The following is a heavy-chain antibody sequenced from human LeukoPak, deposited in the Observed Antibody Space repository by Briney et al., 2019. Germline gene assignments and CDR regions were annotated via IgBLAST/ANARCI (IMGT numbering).Heavy chain of an antibody. Sequence: GGSLRLSCAASGFTFSTYSMNWVRQAPGKGLEWVSSISSSSTYIYYADSVKGRFTISRDNAKNSLYLQMNSLRAEDTAVYYCAELGITMIGGVWGKGTTVTISS. V-gene: IGHV3-21*01. CDR2: ISSSSTYI. CDR1: GFTFSTYS. CDR3: AELGITMIGGV. J-gene: IGHJ6*04. D-gene: IGHD3-10*02.